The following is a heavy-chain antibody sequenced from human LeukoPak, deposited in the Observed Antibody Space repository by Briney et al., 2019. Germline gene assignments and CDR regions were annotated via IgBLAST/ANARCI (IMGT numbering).Heavy chain of an antibody. J-gene: IGHJ4*02. V-gene: IGHV3-21*01. Sequence: GGSLRLSCAASGFNFGSYSMNWVRQAPGKGLEWVSSISSSSSYIYYADSVKGRFTISRDNAKNSLYLQMNSLRAEDTAVYYCARVVAGAIDYWGQGTLVTVSS. D-gene: IGHD6-19*01. CDR2: ISSSSSYI. CDR3: ARVVAGAIDY. CDR1: GFNFGSYS.